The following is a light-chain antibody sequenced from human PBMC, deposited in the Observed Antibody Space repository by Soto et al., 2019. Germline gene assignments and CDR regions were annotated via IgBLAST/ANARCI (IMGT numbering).Light chain of an antibody. CDR3: QQYNDWPPVT. Sequence: ETVMTQSPAPLSVSPGETATLSCRASQSVSRNLAWYQQKPGQAPRLLIYDASTRATDIPARFSGFGSGTEFTLSISSRQSEDFAVYYCQQYNDWPPVTFGGGTRVEIK. CDR1: QSVSRN. CDR2: DAS. J-gene: IGKJ4*01. V-gene: IGKV3-15*01.